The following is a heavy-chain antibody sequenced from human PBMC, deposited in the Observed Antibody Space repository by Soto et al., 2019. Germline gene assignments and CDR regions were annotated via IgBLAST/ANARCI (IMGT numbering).Heavy chain of an antibody. CDR1: GFTFSSYG. D-gene: IGHD6-13*01. CDR2: ISYDGSNK. Sequence: PGGSLRLSCAASGFTFSSYGMHWVRQAPGKGLEWVAVISYDGSNKYYADSVKGRFTISRDNSKNTLYLQMNSLRAEDTAVYYCAKDDSSCIDYWGQGTLVTVSS. V-gene: IGHV3-30*18. J-gene: IGHJ4*02. CDR3: AKDDSSCIDY.